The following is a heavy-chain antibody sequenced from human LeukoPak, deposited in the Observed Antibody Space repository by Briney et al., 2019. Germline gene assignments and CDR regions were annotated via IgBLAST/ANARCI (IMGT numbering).Heavy chain of an antibody. J-gene: IGHJ5*02. CDR2: ISGSGGST. D-gene: IGHD4-17*01. CDR1: GFPLRTYV. CDR3: MRSDYGGLVDP. V-gene: IGHV3-23*01. Sequence: GGSLRLSCAASGFPLRTYVMTWVRQAAGKGLEWVSTISGSGGSTYYADSVKGRFTISRDNSKNTLYLEMNSLGVDDTATYFCMRSDYGGLVDPWGQGTLVTVSS.